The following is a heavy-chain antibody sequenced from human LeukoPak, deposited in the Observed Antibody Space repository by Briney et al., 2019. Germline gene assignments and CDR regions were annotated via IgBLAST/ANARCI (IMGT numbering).Heavy chain of an antibody. CDR1: GFTFSSYA. Sequence: PGGSLRLSCAASGFTFSSYAMSWVRQAPGKGLEWVSGISGSGGSTYYADSVKGRFTISRDNSKNTLYLQMSSLRAEDTAVYYCAKGLRITFDYWGQGTPVTVSS. CDR3: AKGLRITFDY. J-gene: IGHJ4*02. D-gene: IGHD1-20*01. CDR2: ISGSGGST. V-gene: IGHV3-23*01.